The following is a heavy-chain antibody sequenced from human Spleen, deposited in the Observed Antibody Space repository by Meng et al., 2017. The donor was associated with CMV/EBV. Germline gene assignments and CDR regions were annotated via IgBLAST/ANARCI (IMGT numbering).Heavy chain of an antibody. Sequence: GESLKISCAASGFPVSINYMSWVRQAPGKGLEWVAVIYSGGLTSYADSVKGRFTISRDISKNTLSLQMNSLRDDDTAVYYCARDPGGGYSGSLFWGQGTTVTVSS. V-gene: IGHV3-53*01. CDR1: GFPVSINY. CDR2: IYSGGLT. J-gene: IGHJ6*02. D-gene: IGHD1-26*01. CDR3: ARDPGGGYSGSLF.